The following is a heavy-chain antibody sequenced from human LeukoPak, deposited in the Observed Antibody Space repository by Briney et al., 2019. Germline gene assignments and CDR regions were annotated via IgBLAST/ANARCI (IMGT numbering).Heavy chain of an antibody. CDR3: ATFLGSGGWVSAMGV. CDR1: GFTSSSYA. CDR2: ISDSGRST. V-gene: IGHV3-23*01. D-gene: IGHD3-10*01. Sequence: GGSLRLSCAASGFTSSSYAMAWGRQAPGRGLERFSVISDSGRSTTYADSVKGRFIISRDTSKTTLFLQMNSLRVEDTAVYYWATFLGSGGWVSAMGVWGKGTTVTVSS. J-gene: IGHJ6*04.